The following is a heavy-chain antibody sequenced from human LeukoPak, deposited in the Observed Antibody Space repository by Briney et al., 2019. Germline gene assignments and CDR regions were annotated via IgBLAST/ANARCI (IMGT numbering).Heavy chain of an antibody. D-gene: IGHD6-13*01. Sequence: SETLSLTCTVPGGSISSYYWSWIRQPPGKGLEWIGYIYYSGSTNYNPSLKSRVTISVDTSKNQFSLKLSSVTAADTAVYYCARGYSSSWPIDYWGQGTLVTVSS. V-gene: IGHV4-59*12. CDR3: ARGYSSSWPIDY. CDR1: GGSISSYY. J-gene: IGHJ4*02. CDR2: IYYSGST.